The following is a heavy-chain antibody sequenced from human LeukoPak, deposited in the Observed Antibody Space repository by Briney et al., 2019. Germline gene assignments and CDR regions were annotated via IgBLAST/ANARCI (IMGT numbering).Heavy chain of an antibody. D-gene: IGHD3-22*01. J-gene: IGHJ4*02. CDR1: GFTFSSCA. CDR2: ISGSGGST. V-gene: IGHV3-23*01. CDR3: AKPLAQYDSSGYYSQPFDY. Sequence: GGSLRLSCAASGFTFSSCAMSWVRQAPGKGLEWVSAISGSGGSTYYADSVKGRFTISRDNSKNTLYLQMNSLRAEDTAVYYCAKPLAQYDSSGYYSQPFDYWGQGTLVTVSS.